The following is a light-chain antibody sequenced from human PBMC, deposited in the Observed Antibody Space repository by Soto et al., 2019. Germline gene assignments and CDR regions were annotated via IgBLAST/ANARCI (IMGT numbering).Light chain of an antibody. CDR1: QGISSN. CDR3: QQRSNSLT. Sequence: EIVLTQSAASLALSPGERASLXCRASQGISSNFVWYQQRTGQARRHLIYYASNRDTGITARFSGSGHGTDFILTISSLEPEDFAVYDCQQRSNSLTFGGGTKVDIK. J-gene: IGKJ4*01. V-gene: IGKV3D-11*01. CDR2: YAS.